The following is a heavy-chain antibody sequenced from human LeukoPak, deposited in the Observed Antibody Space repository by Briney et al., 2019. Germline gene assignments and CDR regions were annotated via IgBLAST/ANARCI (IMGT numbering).Heavy chain of an antibody. CDR3: ARGSGYDFRAFDI. V-gene: IGHV1-2*02. CDR1: GYTFIGYY. J-gene: IGHJ3*02. Sequence: ASVKVSCKASGYTFIGYYLHWLRQAHGQGPEWMGWINPNSGGTNYSEKFQGRVTMTRDTSISTAYMELSRLRSDDTAVYYCARGSGYDFRAFDIWGQGTMVTVSS. CDR2: INPNSGGT. D-gene: IGHD5-12*01.